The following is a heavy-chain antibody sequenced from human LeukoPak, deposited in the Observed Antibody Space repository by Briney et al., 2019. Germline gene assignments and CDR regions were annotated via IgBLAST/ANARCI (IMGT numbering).Heavy chain of an antibody. CDR3: ARNIAAAADY. Sequence: PSETLSLTCTVSGGSISSGGYYWSWIRQPPGRGLEWIGYIYHSGSTYYNPSLKSRITISVDTSKNQFSLKMNSVTAADTAVYYCARNIAAAADYWGQGTLVTVSS. CDR1: GGSISSGGYY. CDR2: IYHSGST. V-gene: IGHV4-30-2*01. J-gene: IGHJ4*02. D-gene: IGHD6-13*01.